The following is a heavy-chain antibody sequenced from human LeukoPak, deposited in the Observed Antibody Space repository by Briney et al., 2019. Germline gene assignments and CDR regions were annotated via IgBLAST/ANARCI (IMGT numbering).Heavy chain of an antibody. D-gene: IGHD3-22*01. V-gene: IGHV4-34*01. Sequence: SETLSLTCAVYGGSFSGYYWSWIRQPPGKGLEWIGEINHSGSTNYNPSLKSRVTTSVDTSKNQFSLKLSSVTAADTAVYYCARGLYYDSSGSPSFDYWGQGTLVTVSS. J-gene: IGHJ4*02. CDR2: INHSGST. CDR3: ARGLYYDSSGSPSFDY. CDR1: GGSFSGYY.